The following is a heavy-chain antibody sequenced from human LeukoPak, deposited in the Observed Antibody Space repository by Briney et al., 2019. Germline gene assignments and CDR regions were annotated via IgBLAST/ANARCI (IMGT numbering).Heavy chain of an antibody. J-gene: IGHJ4*02. CDR1: GFTFSSYG. V-gene: IGHV3-30*02. Sequence: PGGSLRLSCAASGFTFSSYGMHWVRQAPGKGLEWVAFIRYDGSDKYYADSVKGRFTISRDNSKNTLYLQMNSLRAEDTAVYYCAKGDYYDSSGYYRGNYFDYWGQGTLVTVSS. CDR3: AKGDYYDSSGYYRGNYFDY. CDR2: IRYDGSDK. D-gene: IGHD3-22*01.